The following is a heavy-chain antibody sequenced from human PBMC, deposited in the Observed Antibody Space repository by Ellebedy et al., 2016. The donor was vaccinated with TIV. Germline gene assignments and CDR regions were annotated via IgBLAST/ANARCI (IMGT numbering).Heavy chain of an antibody. D-gene: IGHD3-22*01. V-gene: IGHV4-59*01. CDR2: IYYSGST. Sequence: SETLSLXXTVSGGSISSYYWSWIRQPPGKGLEWIGYIYYSGSTNYNPSLKSRVTISVDTSKNQFSLKLSSVTAADTAVYYCARDAYYYDSSGSMGAFDIWGQGTMVTVSS. CDR1: GGSISSYY. CDR3: ARDAYYYDSSGSMGAFDI. J-gene: IGHJ3*02.